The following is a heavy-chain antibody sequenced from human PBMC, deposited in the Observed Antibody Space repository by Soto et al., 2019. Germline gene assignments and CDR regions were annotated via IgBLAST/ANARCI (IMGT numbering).Heavy chain of an antibody. CDR1: GVTVSDDY. V-gene: IGHV3-72*01. Sequence: PAGALGDSCAVSGVTVSDDYIDWGRQAPGKGLEWVGRARDKDQGYIITYGAPGKGRFTTSTDESKNSVYLQMNSLKPAATAVYYCVRATSFSGSSGYPRCLDYWGEGTMVNV. CDR3: VRATSFSGSSGYPRCLDY. D-gene: IGHD3-22*01. CDR2: ARDKDQGYII. J-gene: IGHJ4*02.